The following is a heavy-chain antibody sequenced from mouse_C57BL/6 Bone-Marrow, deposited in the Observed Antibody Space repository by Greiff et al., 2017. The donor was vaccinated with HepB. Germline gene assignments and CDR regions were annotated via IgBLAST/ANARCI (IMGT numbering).Heavy chain of an antibody. J-gene: IGHJ2*01. CDR1: GYSITSGYY. D-gene: IGHD1-1*01. Sequence: EVKLQESGPGLVKPSQSLSLTCSVTGYSITSGYYWNWIRQFPGNKLEWMGYISYDGSNNYNPSLKNRISITRDTSKNQFFLKLNSVTTEDTATYYCARVYYYGRGYFDYWGQGTTLTVSS. CDR2: ISYDGSN. CDR3: ARVYYYGRGYFDY. V-gene: IGHV3-6*01.